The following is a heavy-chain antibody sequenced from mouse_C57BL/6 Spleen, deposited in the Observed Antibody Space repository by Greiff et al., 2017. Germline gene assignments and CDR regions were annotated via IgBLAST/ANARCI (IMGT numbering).Heavy chain of an antibody. J-gene: IGHJ3*01. CDR2: INPNNGGT. Sequence: VQLQQSGPELVKPGASVKISCKASGYTFTDYYMNWVKQSHGKSLEWIGDINPNNGGTSYNQKFKGKATLTVDKSSSTAYMELRSLTSEDAAVYYWAYYGNSFAYWGQGTLVTVSA. CDR1: GYTFTDYY. D-gene: IGHD2-1*01. CDR3: AYYGNSFAY. V-gene: IGHV1-26*01.